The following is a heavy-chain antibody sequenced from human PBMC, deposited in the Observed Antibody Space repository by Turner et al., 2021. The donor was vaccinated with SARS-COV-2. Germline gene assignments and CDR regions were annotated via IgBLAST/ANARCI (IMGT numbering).Heavy chain of an antibody. J-gene: IGHJ3*02. CDR2: MNPNSGHT. CDR1: VYTFTTYD. CDR3: AGRDSNGYVGAFDM. V-gene: IGHV1-8*03. Sequence: QVQLVQSGAEVKTPGASVTVSCKASVYTFTTYDINWVRQAAGQGLEWMGGMNPNSGHTAYAQKFQGRVTITRKTSISTVYMELSSLRSDDTAVYYCAGRDSNGYVGAFDMWGQGTMVTVSS. D-gene: IGHD4-4*01.